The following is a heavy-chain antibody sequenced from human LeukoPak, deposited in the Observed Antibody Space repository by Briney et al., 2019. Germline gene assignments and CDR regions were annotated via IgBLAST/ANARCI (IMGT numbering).Heavy chain of an antibody. CDR3: ARGPTSGSYDY. CDR2: IYYSGST. V-gene: IGHV4-59*01. J-gene: IGHJ4*02. CDR1: GGSISSYY. D-gene: IGHD1-26*01. Sequence: SETLSLTCTVSGGSISSYYWSWIRQPPGKGLEWIGHIYYSGSTNYNPSLKSRVTISVDTSKNQVSLKVSSVTAADTAVYYCARGPTSGSYDYWGQGTLVTVSS.